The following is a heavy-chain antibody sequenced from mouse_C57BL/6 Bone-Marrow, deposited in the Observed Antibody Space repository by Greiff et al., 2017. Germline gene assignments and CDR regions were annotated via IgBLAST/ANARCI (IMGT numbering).Heavy chain of an antibody. V-gene: IGHV5-16*01. CDR2: INYDGSST. Sequence: DVMLVESEGGLVQPGSSMKLSCTASGFTFSDYYMAWVRQVPEKGLEWVANINYDGSSTYYLDSLKSRFIISRDNAKNILYLQLSSLKSEDTATYYCARARNYSNYPYYYAMDYWGQGTSVTVSS. J-gene: IGHJ4*01. CDR1: GFTFSDYY. D-gene: IGHD2-5*01. CDR3: ARARNYSNYPYYYAMDY.